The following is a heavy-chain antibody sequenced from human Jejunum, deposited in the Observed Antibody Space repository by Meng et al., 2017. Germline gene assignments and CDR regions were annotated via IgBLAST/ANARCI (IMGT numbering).Heavy chain of an antibody. CDR1: GGSITDYY. V-gene: IGHV4-59*01. Sequence: SETLSLTCAVSGGSITDYYWSWVRQPPGKGLEWIGFIYYTGSTTYNPSLTSRVTISLDPSKTQFSLKLTSVTAADTAVYYCTRFNYVNYYRDYWGQGTLVTVSS. CDR2: IYYTGST. D-gene: IGHD1-26*01. CDR3: TRFNYVNYYRDY. J-gene: IGHJ4*02.